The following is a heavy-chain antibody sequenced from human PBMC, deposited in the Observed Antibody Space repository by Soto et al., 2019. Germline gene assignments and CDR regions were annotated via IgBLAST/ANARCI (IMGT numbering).Heavy chain of an antibody. J-gene: IGHJ6*02. V-gene: IGHV4-4*02. CDR3: AILLRSTSDMDV. CDR1: GGSISSSNW. Sequence: QVQRQEWGPGLVKPSGTLSLTCAVSGGSISSSNWWTWVRQPPGKGLEWIGDIYHSGSTNYNPSLKSRVTISVDKSKNQFSLKVSSVTAADTAVYYCAILLRSTSDMDVWGQGTTVTVSS. D-gene: IGHD3-3*01. CDR2: IYHSGST.